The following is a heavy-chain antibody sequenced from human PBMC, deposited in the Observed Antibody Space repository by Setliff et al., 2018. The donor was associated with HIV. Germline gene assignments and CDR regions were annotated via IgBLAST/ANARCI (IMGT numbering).Heavy chain of an antibody. J-gene: IGHJ3*02. V-gene: IGHV1-69*05. Sequence: GASVKVSCKASGGTFSSYAISWVRQAPGQGLEWMGGIIPIFGTANYAQKFQGRVTITTDESTSTAYMELSSLRSEDTAVYYRARVGYYDSSGYGGAFDIWGQGTMVTVSS. CDR3: ARVGYYDSSGYGGAFDI. CDR1: GGTFSSYA. D-gene: IGHD3-22*01. CDR2: IIPIFGTA.